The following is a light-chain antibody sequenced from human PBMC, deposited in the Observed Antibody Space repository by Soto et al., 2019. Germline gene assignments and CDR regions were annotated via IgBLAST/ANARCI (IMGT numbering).Light chain of an antibody. J-gene: IGKJ1*01. CDR2: LGS. Sequence: DIVMTQSPLSLPVTPGEPASISCRSSQSLLHSNGYNYLDWYLQKPGQSPQLLIYLGSDRASGVPDRFSGSGSGTDFKLKISRGEAEDVGVYYCMQALQTPWTFGQGTKVEIK. V-gene: IGKV2-28*01. CDR3: MQALQTPWT. CDR1: QSLLHSNGYNY.